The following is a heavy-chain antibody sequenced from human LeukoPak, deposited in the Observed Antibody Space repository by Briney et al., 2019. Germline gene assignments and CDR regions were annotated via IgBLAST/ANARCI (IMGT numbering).Heavy chain of an antibody. CDR3: AREYGDLDY. CDR1: GGSISSSSYY. J-gene: IGHJ4*02. Sequence: SETLSLTCTVSGGSISSSSYYWSWLRQPAGKGLEWIGRIYSSGSTNYNPSLKSRVTMSVDTSKNQFSLKLNSVTAADTAVYYCAREYGDLDYWGQGTLVTVSS. CDR2: IYSSGST. D-gene: IGHD4-17*01. V-gene: IGHV4-61*02.